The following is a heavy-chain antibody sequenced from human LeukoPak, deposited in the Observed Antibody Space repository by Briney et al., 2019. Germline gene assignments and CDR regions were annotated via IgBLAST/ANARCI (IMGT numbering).Heavy chain of an antibody. V-gene: IGHV3-23*01. J-gene: IGHJ4*02. CDR1: GFTFSNYA. D-gene: IGHD3-10*01. CDR3: AKVSGSDYGLGNFYIDS. Sequence: PGGSLRLSCVVSGFTFSNYAMTWVRQAPGKGLEWVSVISGSGGDTYYADSVKGRFTMSRDNSKNTLYLQINSLRAEDTAVYYCAKVSGSDYGLGNFYIDSWGQGTLVTVSS. CDR2: ISGSGGDT.